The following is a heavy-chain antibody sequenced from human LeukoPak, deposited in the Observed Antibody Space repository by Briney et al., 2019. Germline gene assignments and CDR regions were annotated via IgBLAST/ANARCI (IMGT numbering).Heavy chain of an antibody. CDR2: IYPGDSDT. D-gene: IGHD3-16*02. J-gene: IGHJ4*02. CDR3: ARSDPYDYVWGSYRGIDY. V-gene: IGHV5-51*01. Sequence: GESLKISCKGSGYSFTSYWIGRVRQMPGKGLEWMGIIYPGDSDTRYSPSFQGQVTISADKSISTAYLQWSSLKASDTAMYYCARSDPYDYVWGSYRGIDYWGQGTLVTVSS. CDR1: GYSFTSYW.